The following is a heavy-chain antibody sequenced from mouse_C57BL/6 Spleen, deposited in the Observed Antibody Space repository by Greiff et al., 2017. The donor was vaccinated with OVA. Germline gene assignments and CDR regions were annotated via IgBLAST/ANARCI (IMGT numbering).Heavy chain of an antibody. J-gene: IGHJ3*01. CDR2: INPNNGGT. D-gene: IGHD2-3*01. V-gene: IGHV1-22*01. CDR1: GYTFTDYN. Sequence: DVQLQESGPELVKPGASVKMSCKASGYTFTDYNMHWVKQSHGKSLEWIGYINPNNGGTSYNQKFKGKATLTVNKSSSTAYMELRSLTSEDSAVYYCASPYDGPLRGFAYWGQGTLVTVSA. CDR3: ASPYDGPLRGFAY.